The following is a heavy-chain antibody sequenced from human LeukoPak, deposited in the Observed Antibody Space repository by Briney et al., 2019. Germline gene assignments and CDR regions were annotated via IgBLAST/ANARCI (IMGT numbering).Heavy chain of an antibody. CDR1: GYTFTGYY. CDR3: ARDRYCTNGVCYTNWFDR. CDR2: INPNSGGT. D-gene: IGHD2-8*01. J-gene: IGHJ5*02. V-gene: IGHV1-2*02. Sequence: ASVKVSCKASGYTFTGYYMHWVRQAPGQGLEWMGWINPNSGGTNHAQKFQGRVTMTRDTSISTAYMGLSRLRSDDTAVYYCARDRYCTNGVCYTNWFDRWGQGTLVTLSS.